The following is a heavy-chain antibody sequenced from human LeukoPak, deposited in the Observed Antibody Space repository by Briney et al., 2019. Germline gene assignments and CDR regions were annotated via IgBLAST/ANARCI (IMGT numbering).Heavy chain of an antibody. V-gene: IGHV3-66*01. D-gene: IGHD5-18*01. J-gene: IGHJ4*02. Sequence: GGSLRLSCVASGFTVSSNYMSWVRQAPGKGLEWVSVIYSGGSTYYADSVKGRFTISRDNSKNTLYLQMNSLRAEDTAVYYCAREYRYSYGSYYFDYWGQGTLVTVSS. CDR2: IYSGGST. CDR1: GFTVSSNY. CDR3: AREYRYSYGSYYFDY.